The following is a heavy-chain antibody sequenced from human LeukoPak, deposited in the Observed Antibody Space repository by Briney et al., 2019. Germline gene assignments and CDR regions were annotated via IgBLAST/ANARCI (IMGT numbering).Heavy chain of an antibody. Sequence: GSLRLSCAASGFTFSSYAMSWVRQAPGKGLEWVSAISGSGGSTYYADSVKGRFTISRDNSKNTLYLQMNSLRAEDTAVYYCAKGDITIFGVDNWFDPWGQGTLVTVSS. D-gene: IGHD3-3*01. CDR2: ISGSGGST. V-gene: IGHV3-23*01. CDR3: AKGDITIFGVDNWFDP. J-gene: IGHJ5*02. CDR1: GFTFSSYA.